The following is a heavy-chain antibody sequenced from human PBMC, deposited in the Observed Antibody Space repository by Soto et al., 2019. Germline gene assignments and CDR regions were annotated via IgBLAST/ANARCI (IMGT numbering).Heavy chain of an antibody. J-gene: IGHJ4*02. D-gene: IGHD2-15*01. CDR3: ANSAANYYFDY. Sequence: QPGGSLRLSCAASGFTFSSYGMHWVRQAPGKGLEWVAVISYDGSNKYYADSVKGRFTISRDNSKNTLYLQMNSLRAEDTAVYYCANSAANYYFDYWGQGTLVTVSS. CDR1: GFTFSSYG. V-gene: IGHV3-30*18. CDR2: ISYDGSNK.